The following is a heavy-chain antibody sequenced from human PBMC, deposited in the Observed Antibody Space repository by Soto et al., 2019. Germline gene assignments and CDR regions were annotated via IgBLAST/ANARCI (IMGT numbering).Heavy chain of an antibody. CDR1: GFNFSNYA. Sequence: EVQLLESGGDFKQPGGSLRLSCEGSGFNFSNYALNWVRQAPGKRLGWVSVISGNSGTTYYAASVKGRVAISRDNSKTTLQLQINSLRADDTALYYFAKGRAITVFGVVTPFDSWGQRTLVTVSS. V-gene: IGHV3-23*01. D-gene: IGHD3-3*01. CDR2: ISGNSGTT. J-gene: IGHJ4*02. CDR3: AKGRAITVFGVVTPFDS.